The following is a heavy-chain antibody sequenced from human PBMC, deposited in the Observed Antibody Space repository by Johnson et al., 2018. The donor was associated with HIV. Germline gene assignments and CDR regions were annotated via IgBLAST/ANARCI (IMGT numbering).Heavy chain of an antibody. J-gene: IGHJ3*02. CDR3: AKKPEQWLVADDAFDI. D-gene: IGHD6-19*01. CDR1: GFIVSSKY. Sequence: VQVVESGGGLIQPGGSLRLSCAASGFIVSSKYMSWVRQAPGKGLEWVSVIYSGGNTYYADSVKGRFTISRDNSRNRLYLQMNSLRAEDTAVYYGAKKPEQWLVADDAFDIWGQGTMVTVSS. V-gene: IGHV3-66*03. CDR2: IYSGGNT.